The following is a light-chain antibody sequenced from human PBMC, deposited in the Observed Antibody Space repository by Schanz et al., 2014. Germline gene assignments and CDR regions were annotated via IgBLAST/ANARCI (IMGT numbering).Light chain of an antibody. CDR2: EGS. CDR1: SSDVGKYNL. Sequence: QSALTQPASVSGSPGQSITISCTGTSSDVGKYNLVSWYQQHPGKVPKLLIFEGSQRPSGVSNRFSGSKSGNTASLTISGLQAEDEADYYCCSYAGSYTLVFGGGTKLTVL. V-gene: IGLV2-23*01. J-gene: IGLJ2*01. CDR3: CSYAGSYTLV.